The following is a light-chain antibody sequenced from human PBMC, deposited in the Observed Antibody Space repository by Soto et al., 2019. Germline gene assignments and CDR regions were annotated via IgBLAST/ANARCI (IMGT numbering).Light chain of an antibody. CDR2: QTS. J-gene: IGKJ5*01. Sequence: EIVLTQSPATLSSFPGDRVTLSCRASQYINTRLAWYQHRPGQAPRLLIYQTSLRAAGIPARFSASGSGTDFTLTITRLEPEDFAVYYCQQYGSSPRTFGQGTRLEIK. V-gene: IGKV3-20*01. CDR3: QQYGSSPRT. CDR1: QYINTR.